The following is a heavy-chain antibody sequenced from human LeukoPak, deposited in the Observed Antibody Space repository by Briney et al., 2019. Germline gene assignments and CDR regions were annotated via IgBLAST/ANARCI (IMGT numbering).Heavy chain of an antibody. CDR1: GFTFSSYW. D-gene: IGHD2-21*01. Sequence: GGSLRLSCAASGFTFSSYWMSWVRQVPGKGLQWVANIKQDGSEKDYVDSVKGRFTISRDNAKNSLYLQMNSLRVEDTAIYYCARYCGGDCYGMDVWGQGTTVTVSS. CDR3: ARYCGGDCYGMDV. CDR2: IKQDGSEK. V-gene: IGHV3-7*01. J-gene: IGHJ6*02.